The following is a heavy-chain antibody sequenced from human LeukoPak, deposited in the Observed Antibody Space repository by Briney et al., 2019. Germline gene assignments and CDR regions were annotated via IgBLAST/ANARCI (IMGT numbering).Heavy chain of an antibody. Sequence: GGSLRLSCAASGFTFSSYWMHWVRQAPGKGLVWVSRITSDGSSTSYADSVKGRFTISRHNSKNPLYLQMSSLRAEDTAVYFCARSAARLRYYYAMDVWGQGTTVTVCS. CDR1: GFTFSSYW. J-gene: IGHJ6*02. D-gene: IGHD6-6*01. CDR3: ARSAARLRYYYAMDV. V-gene: IGHV3-74*01. CDR2: ITSDGSST.